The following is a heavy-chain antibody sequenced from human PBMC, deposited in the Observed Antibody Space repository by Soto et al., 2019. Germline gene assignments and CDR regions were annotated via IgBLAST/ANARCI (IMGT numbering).Heavy chain of an antibody. Sequence: SETLSLTCAVYGGSFSGYYWSWIRQPPGKGLEWIGEINHSGSTNYNQSLKSRVTISVDTSKNQFSLKLSSVTAADTAVYYCARADRNCSSTSCYFDYWGQGTLVTISS. V-gene: IGHV4-34*01. J-gene: IGHJ4*02. CDR1: GGSFSGYY. CDR2: INHSGST. D-gene: IGHD2-2*01. CDR3: ARADRNCSSTSCYFDY.